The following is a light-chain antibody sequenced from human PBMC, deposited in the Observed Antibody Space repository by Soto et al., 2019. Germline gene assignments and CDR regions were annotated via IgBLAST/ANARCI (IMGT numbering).Light chain of an antibody. V-gene: IGKV3-20*01. CDR3: QQYGISPRT. CDR1: QSVSSSY. CDR2: GAS. Sequence: EIVLTQSPGTLSLSPGERATLSCRASQSVSSSYLAWYQQKPGQAPRLLIYGASSRATGIPDRFSGSGSGTDCTLTISRLEPEDFAVYYCQQYGISPRTFGQGTKVEIK. J-gene: IGKJ1*01.